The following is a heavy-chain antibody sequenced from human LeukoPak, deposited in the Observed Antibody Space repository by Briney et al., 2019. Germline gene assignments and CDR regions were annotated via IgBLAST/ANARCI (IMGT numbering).Heavy chain of an antibody. V-gene: IGHV3-64*01. Sequence: GGSLRLSCAASGFTFSRYAMHWVRQAPGKGLEYVSAISSDGSCTYYANAVKGRFTISRDNSKNTLYLQMGSLRAEDMAVYYCARRESSGHYDYWGQGTLVTVSS. J-gene: IGHJ4*02. CDR1: GFTFSRYA. CDR2: ISSDGSCT. D-gene: IGHD3-22*01. CDR3: ARRESSGHYDY.